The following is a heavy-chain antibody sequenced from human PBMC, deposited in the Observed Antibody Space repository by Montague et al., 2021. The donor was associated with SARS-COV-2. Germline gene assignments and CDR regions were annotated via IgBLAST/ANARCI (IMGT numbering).Heavy chain of an antibody. CDR1: GGSLSSFY. J-gene: IGHJ6*02. D-gene: IGHD2-15*01. Sequence: SETLSLTCSVSGGSLSSFYWSWIRQPPGKGLEYIGYIHYSGSTNFSPSLNSRVSISLDTSKNQFSLNLRSVTTADTAVYYCARVAALDVFRIYYYGMDVWGQGTTVTVSS. V-gene: IGHV4-59*01. CDR3: ARVAALDVFRIYYYGMDV. CDR2: IHYSGST.